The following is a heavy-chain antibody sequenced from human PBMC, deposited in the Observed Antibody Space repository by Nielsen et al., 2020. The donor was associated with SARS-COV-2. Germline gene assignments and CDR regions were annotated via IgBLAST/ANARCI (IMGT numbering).Heavy chain of an antibody. CDR3: VRDSSVVIWSGYPVD. J-gene: IGHJ4*02. V-gene: IGHV3-21*01. Sequence: GESLKISCAASGFSFSDCYMNWVRQAPGKGLEWISSISCSNNFIYYADSVKGRFTISRDTAKNSLYLHMYSLRVEDTAVYYCVRDSSVVIWSGYPVDWGQGTLVTVSS. CDR2: ISCSNNFI. CDR1: GFSFSDCY. D-gene: IGHD3-3*01.